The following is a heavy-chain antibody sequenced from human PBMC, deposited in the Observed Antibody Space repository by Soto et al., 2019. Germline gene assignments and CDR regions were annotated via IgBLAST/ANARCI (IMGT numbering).Heavy chain of an antibody. CDR2: IYHSGST. Sequence: QLQLQASGSGLVKPSQTLSLTCAVSGGSISSGGYSWSWVRQPPGKGLEWIGYIYHSGSTYCNPSLKRRATISLDLSKNQFSLKLSSVTATDTAVYYCARGPPSGRWGQGILVTVSS. V-gene: IGHV4-30-2*01. CDR1: GGSISSGGYS. CDR3: ARGPPSGR. J-gene: IGHJ4*02.